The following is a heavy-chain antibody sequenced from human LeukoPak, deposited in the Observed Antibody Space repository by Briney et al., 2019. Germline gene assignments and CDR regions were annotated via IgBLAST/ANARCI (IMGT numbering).Heavy chain of an antibody. V-gene: IGHV4-59*01. CDR1: GGSISSYY. D-gene: IGHD3-3*01. CDR2: IYYSGST. CDR3: ARGLEEVRFLEVGPYGMDV. Sequence: TSETLSLTCTVSGGSISSYYWSWIRQPPGKGLEWIGYIYYSGSTNYNPSLKSRVTISVDTSKNQFSLKLSSVTAEDTAVYYCARGLEEVRFLEVGPYGMDVWGQGTTVTVSS. J-gene: IGHJ6*02.